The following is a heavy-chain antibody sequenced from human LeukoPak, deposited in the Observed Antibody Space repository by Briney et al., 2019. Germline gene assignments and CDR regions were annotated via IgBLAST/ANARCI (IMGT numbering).Heavy chain of an antibody. CDR1: GFTFSSYS. D-gene: IGHD3-22*01. J-gene: IGHJ4*02. CDR2: ISSSSSSK. V-gene: IGHV3-48*02. Sequence: GGSLRLSCAASGFTFSSYSMNWARQAPGKGLEWISYISSSSSSKYYADSVKGRFTISRDNAKNSLYLQMNSLRDEDTAVYYCARDYYDSSGYSFDYWGQGTLVTVSS. CDR3: ARDYYDSSGYSFDY.